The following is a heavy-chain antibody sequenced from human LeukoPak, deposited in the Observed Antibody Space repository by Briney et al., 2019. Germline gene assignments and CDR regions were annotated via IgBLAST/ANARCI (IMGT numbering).Heavy chain of an antibody. J-gene: IGHJ4*02. Sequence: GESLKISCXGSGYSFTSYWIGWVRQVTGKGLEWMGIIYPGDSDTRYSPSFQGQVTISADKSISTAYLQWSSLKASDTAMYYCARVSPFYDSSGYNDYWGQGTLVTVSS. V-gene: IGHV5-51*01. CDR2: IYPGDSDT. CDR1: GYSFTSYW. CDR3: ARVSPFYDSSGYNDY. D-gene: IGHD3-22*01.